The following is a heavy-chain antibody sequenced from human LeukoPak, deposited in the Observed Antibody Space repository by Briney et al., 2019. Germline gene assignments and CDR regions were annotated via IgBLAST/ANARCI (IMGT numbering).Heavy chain of an antibody. Sequence: SETLSLTCTVSGYSISSDYYWGWIRPPPGKGLEWIGSIYHSGSTYYNPSLKSRVTISVDTSKNQFSLKLSSVTAADTAVYYCARNRIAAAGGVDYWGQGTLVTVSS. J-gene: IGHJ4*02. CDR1: GYSISSDYY. CDR2: IYHSGST. CDR3: ARNRIAAAGGVDY. D-gene: IGHD6-13*01. V-gene: IGHV4-38-2*02.